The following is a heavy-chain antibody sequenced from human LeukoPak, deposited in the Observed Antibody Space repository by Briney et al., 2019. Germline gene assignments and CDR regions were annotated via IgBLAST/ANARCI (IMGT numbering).Heavy chain of an antibody. D-gene: IGHD1/OR15-1a*01. CDR1: GYTFINYD. Sequence: ASVKVSCKASGYTFINYDINWVRQATGQGLEWMGWMNPNSGKTGYAQKFRGRVNISRSTSISTAYMELSSLSSEDTAIYYCARMNKSGKNNWFDPWGQGTLVTVSS. V-gene: IGHV1-8*03. J-gene: IGHJ5*02. CDR3: ARMNKSGKNNWFDP. CDR2: MNPNSGKT.